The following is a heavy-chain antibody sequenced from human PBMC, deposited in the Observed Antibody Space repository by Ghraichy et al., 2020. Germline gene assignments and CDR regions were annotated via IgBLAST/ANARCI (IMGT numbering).Heavy chain of an antibody. Sequence: GGSLRLSCATSGFTFTDYSMNWFRQAPGKGLEWVSSVSTSGTDLHYGDSGRGRFTISRDNAKNSLFLLMNSLRAEDTAVYYCARDRGYCNSVICYHRFDHWGPGTLVTVSS. J-gene: IGHJ4*02. D-gene: IGHD2-15*01. CDR1: GFTFTDYS. V-gene: IGHV3-21*01. CDR3: ARDRGYCNSVICYHRFDH. CDR2: VSTSGTDL.